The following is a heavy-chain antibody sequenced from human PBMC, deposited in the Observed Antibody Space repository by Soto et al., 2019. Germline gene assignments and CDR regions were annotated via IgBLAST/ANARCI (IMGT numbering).Heavy chain of an antibody. V-gene: IGHV3-48*01. D-gene: IGHD3-3*01. CDR2: ISSSSSTI. CDR1: GFTFSSYS. J-gene: IGHJ6*03. CDR3: ARDPIWSGYSQRYYYYYMDV. Sequence: GGSLRLSCAASGFTFSSYSMNWVRQAPGKGLEWVSYISSSSSTIYYAVSVKGRFTISRDNAKNSLYLQMNSLRAEDTAVYYCARDPIWSGYSQRYYYYYMDVWGKGTTVTVSS.